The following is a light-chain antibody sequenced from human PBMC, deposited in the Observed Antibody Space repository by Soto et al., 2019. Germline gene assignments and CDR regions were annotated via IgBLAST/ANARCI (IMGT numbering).Light chain of an antibody. V-gene: IGKV1-5*01. J-gene: IGKJ1*01. CDR1: QTISSW. CDR2: DAS. Sequence: DIHMTQSPSTLSASVGDRVTITCRASQTISSWLAWYQQKPGKAPKLLIYDASNLQSGIPSRFSGSGSGTEFTLTISSLQPDDFATYYCQQYNSYSWPFGQGTK. CDR3: QQYNSYSWP.